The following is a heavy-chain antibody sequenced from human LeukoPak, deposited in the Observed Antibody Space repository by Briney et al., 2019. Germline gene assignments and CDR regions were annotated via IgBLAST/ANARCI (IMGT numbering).Heavy chain of an antibody. Sequence: KSSEALSLTCTVSGGSISSGGYYWSWIRQYPGKGLEWIGCIYYSGNTYYNPSLKSRVTISVDTFKNHFSLIVTSLTAADTAVYYCAAAPILRGEGGEHYKYGMDVWGQGTTVIVSS. CDR3: AAAPILRGEGGEHYKYGMDV. J-gene: IGHJ6*02. CDR1: GGSISSGGYY. V-gene: IGHV4-31*03. CDR2: IYYSGNT. D-gene: IGHD2-2*02.